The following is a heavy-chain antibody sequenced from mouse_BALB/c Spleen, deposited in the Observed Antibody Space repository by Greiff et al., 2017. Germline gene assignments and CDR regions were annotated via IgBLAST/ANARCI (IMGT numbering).Heavy chain of an antibody. D-gene: IGHD2-2*01. J-gene: IGHJ4*01. CDR2: IWAGGST. V-gene: IGHV2-9*02. CDR1: GFSLTSYG. Sequence: QVQLKESGPGLVAPSQSLSITCTVSGFSLTSYGVHWVRQPPGKGLEWLGVIWAGGSTNYNSALMSRLSISKDNSKSQVFLKMNSLQTDDTAMYYCASLYYGYEKYTMDYWGQGTSVTVSS. CDR3: ASLYYGYEKYTMDY.